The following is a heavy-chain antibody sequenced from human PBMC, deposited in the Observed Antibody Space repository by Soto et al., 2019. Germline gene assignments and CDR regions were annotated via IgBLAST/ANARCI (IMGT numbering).Heavy chain of an antibody. J-gene: IGHJ1*01. CDR2: ISGSGGST. Sequence: GGSLRLSCAASGFTFSSFAMSWVRQAPGKGLDWASAISGSGGSTYSADSVKGRFTISRDNTKNTLYLQMSSLRAEDTAVYYWAGGFSAGKGSQRECWGQGSLVTVAS. CDR1: GFTFSSFA. CDR3: AGGFSAGKGSQREC. V-gene: IGHV3-23*01. D-gene: IGHD6-13*01.